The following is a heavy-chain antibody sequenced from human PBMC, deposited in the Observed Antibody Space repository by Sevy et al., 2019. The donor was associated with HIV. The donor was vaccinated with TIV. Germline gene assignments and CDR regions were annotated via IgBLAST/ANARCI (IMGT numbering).Heavy chain of an antibody. Sequence: ASVKVSCKASGYTFTGDYLHWMRQAPGQGLEWMGRVYPNSGGTNYAQKFQGRVTMTRDTSISTAYMELSRLRSDDTAVHYCARDGGGGTTNSGMDVWGQGTTVTVSS. V-gene: IGHV1-2*06. CDR1: GYTFTGDY. D-gene: IGHD1-7*01. J-gene: IGHJ6*02. CDR2: VYPNSGGT. CDR3: ARDGGGGTTNSGMDV.